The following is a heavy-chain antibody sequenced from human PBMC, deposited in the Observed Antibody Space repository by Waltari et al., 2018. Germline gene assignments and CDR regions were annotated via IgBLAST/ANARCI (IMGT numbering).Heavy chain of an antibody. CDR1: GGSFSGYY. Sequence: QVQLPQWGAGLLKPSETLSLTCAVYGGSFSGYYWSWIRQPPGKGLEWIGEINHSGSTNYNPSLKSRVTISVDTSKNQFSLKLSSVTAADTAVYYCARGEYPDAFDIWGQGTMVTVSS. V-gene: IGHV4-34*01. J-gene: IGHJ3*02. D-gene: IGHD2-2*02. CDR2: INHSGST. CDR3: ARGEYPDAFDI.